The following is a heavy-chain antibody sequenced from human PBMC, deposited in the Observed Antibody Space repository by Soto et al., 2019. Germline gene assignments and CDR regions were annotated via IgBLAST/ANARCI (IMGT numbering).Heavy chain of an antibody. V-gene: IGHV5-51*01. D-gene: IGHD2-8*02. CDR3: ARGYCTATICDPWFDP. CDR2: IYPGDSDT. CDR1: GYAFSSYW. J-gene: IGHJ5*02. Sequence: GESLKISCHGSGYAFSSYWIAWGRQMPGKGLGWMGIIYPGDSDTRYSPSFQGQVTISVDKSITTAYLQWSSLKASDTAMYYCARGYCTATICDPWFDPWGQGTLVTVSS.